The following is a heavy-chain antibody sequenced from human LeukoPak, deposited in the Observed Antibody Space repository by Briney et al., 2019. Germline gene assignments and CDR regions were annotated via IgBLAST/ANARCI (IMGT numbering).Heavy chain of an antibody. V-gene: IGHV3-30*04. CDR2: IGYDGTHK. CDR3: ARDMVIGAPDYFDY. CDR1: GFIFSRHA. Sequence: PGWSLRLSCTASGFIFSRHAMHWVRQAPGKGLEWVAVIGYDGTHKYYADSVKGRFTISRDDSKNTLYLQMDSLRTEDTAVYYCARDMVIGAPDYFDYWGQGTLVTVSS. J-gene: IGHJ4*01. D-gene: IGHD2/OR15-2a*01.